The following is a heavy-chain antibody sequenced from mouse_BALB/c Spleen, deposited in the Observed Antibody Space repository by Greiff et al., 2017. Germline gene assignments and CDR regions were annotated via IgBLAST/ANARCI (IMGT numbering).Heavy chain of an antibody. CDR2: IYPGDGDT. D-gene: IGHD2-4*01. V-gene: IGHV1-87*01. CDR1: GYTFTSYW. J-gene: IGHJ3*01. Sequence: VQLQQSGAELARPGASVKLSCKASGYTFTSYWMQWVKQRPGQGLEWIGAIYPGDGDTRYTQKFKGKATLTADKSSSTAYMQLSSLASEDSAVYYCTRRDYDYGWFADWGQGTLVTVSA. CDR3: TRRDYDYGWFAD.